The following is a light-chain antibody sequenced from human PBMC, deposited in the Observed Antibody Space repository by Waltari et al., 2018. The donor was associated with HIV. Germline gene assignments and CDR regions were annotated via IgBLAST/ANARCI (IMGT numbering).Light chain of an antibody. CDR2: KVS. CDR3: MQGTHWPPYT. Sequence: DVVMTQSPLSLPVTLGQPASISCRSSQSLVYSDGNTYLNWFQQSPGQSPRRLFYKVSNRDSGVPDRFSGSGSGTDFTLKISRVEAEDVGVYYCMQGTHWPPYTFGQGTKLEIK. J-gene: IGKJ2*01. CDR1: QSLVYSDGNTY. V-gene: IGKV2-30*01.